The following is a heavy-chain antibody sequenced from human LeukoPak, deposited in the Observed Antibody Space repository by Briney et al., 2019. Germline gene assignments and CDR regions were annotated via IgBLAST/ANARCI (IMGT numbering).Heavy chain of an antibody. CDR1: GFTFSSYG. J-gene: IGHJ6*02. CDR3: AKPRQLWLSYGMDV. Sequence: GGSLRLSCAASGFTFSSYGMHWVRQAPGKGLEWVAVISYDGSNKYYADSVKGRFAISRDNSKNTLYLQMNSLRAEDTAVYYCAKPRQLWLSYGMDVWGQGTTVTVSS. V-gene: IGHV3-30*18. CDR2: ISYDGSNK. D-gene: IGHD5-18*01.